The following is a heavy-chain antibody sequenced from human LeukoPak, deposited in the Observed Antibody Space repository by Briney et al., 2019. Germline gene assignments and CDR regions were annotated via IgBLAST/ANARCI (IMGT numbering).Heavy chain of an antibody. V-gene: IGHV3-23*01. Sequence: GGSLRLSCAASGFTFSSCAMSWVRQAPGKGLEWVSAISASGISTYYEDSVKGRFTISRDNSKNTLFLQMNSLRAEDTAIYYCAKKGQFSTTKNYFDYWGQGPLVT. J-gene: IGHJ4*02. CDR3: AKKGQFSTTKNYFDY. CDR1: GFTFSSCA. CDR2: ISASGIST. D-gene: IGHD1-1*01.